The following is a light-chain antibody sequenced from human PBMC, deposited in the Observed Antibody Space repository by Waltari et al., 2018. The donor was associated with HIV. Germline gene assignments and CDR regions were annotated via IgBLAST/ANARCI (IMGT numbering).Light chain of an antibody. Sequence: QSVLTQPPSMSAAPGQTVTISCSGTSSNIATNYVSCYQQFPGTAPKLLFYENNKRPSGIPDRFSGSKSGTSATLDITGLQTGDEADYYCGTWESSPSSGVFGGGTKLAVL. CDR3: GTWESSPSSGV. V-gene: IGLV1-51*02. CDR2: ENN. CDR1: SSNIATNY. J-gene: IGLJ3*02.